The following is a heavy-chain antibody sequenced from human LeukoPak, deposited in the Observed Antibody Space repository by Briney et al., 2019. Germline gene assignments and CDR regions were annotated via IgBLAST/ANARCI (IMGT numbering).Heavy chain of an antibody. D-gene: IGHD6-19*01. J-gene: IGHJ6*02. CDR3: AKDQAVAGKVPHYYYYGMDV. CDR2: ISGSGSSA. Sequence: PGGSLRLSCAASGFTFSSYAMSWVRQAPGKGLEWVSAISGSGSSAYYADSVKGRFTISRDNSKNTLYLQMNSLRADDTAVYYCAKDQAVAGKVPHYYYYGMDVWGQGTTVTVSS. V-gene: IGHV3-23*01. CDR1: GFTFSSYA.